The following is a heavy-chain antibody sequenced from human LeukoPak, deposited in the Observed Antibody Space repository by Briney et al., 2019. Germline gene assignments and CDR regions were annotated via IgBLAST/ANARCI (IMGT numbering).Heavy chain of an antibody. D-gene: IGHD1-1*01. Sequence: PGGSLRLSCAASGFTFSDYAMYWVRQAPGKGLEWVSAISGSGGSTYYADSVKGRFTISRDKSKNTLYLQMNSLRAEDTALYYCATLEDAGYWGQGTLVTVSS. CDR2: ISGSGGST. J-gene: IGHJ4*02. CDR1: GFTFSDYA. V-gene: IGHV3-23*01. CDR3: ATLEDAGY.